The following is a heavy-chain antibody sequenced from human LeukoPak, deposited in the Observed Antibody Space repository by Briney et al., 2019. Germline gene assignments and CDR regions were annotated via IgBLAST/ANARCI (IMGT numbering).Heavy chain of an antibody. V-gene: IGHV3-23*01. CDR1: GFTFSSYA. CDR3: AKTTTGYSSGRFPGWPVDY. Sequence: GGSLSLSCAASGFTFSSYAMYWVRQAPGKGLEWVSGIFGSGGSTHYADSVKGRFTISRDNSKDTVYLQMNSLRVEDTAVYYCAKTTTGYSSGRFPGWPVDYWGQGTMVTVSS. D-gene: IGHD6-19*01. CDR2: IFGSGGST. J-gene: IGHJ4*02.